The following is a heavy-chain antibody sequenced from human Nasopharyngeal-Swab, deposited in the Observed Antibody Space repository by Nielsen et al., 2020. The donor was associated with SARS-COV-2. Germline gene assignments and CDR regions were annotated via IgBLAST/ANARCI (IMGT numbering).Heavy chain of an antibody. CDR3: ARLGTAAAGTSYFYYYYGMDV. CDR1: GYSFTSYW. D-gene: IGHD6-13*01. J-gene: IGHJ6*02. Sequence: GESLKISCKGSGYSFTSYWIGWVRQMPGKGLEWMGIIYPGDSDTRYSPSFQGQVTISADKSISTAYLQWSSLKASDTAMYYCARLGTAAAGTSYFYYYYGMDVWGQGTTVTVSS. V-gene: IGHV5-51*01. CDR2: IYPGDSDT.